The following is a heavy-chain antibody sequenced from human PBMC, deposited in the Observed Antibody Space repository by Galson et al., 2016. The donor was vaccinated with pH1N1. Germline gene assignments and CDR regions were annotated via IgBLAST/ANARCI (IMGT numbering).Heavy chain of an antibody. CDR1: GYNFTNYW. D-gene: IGHD2-15*01. CDR3: TRHDRFCCGGSCYSVLFDP. CDR2: IYPGASDT. Sequence: QSGAEVKKPGDSLKISCKVSGYNFTNYWIAWVRQMPGKGLEWMGIIYPGASDTKYSPSFQGHVTISADRSITTAYLQCSSLRASDTAISYCTRHDRFCCGGSCYSVLFDPWGQGTRVTVSS. J-gene: IGHJ5*02. V-gene: IGHV5-51*01.